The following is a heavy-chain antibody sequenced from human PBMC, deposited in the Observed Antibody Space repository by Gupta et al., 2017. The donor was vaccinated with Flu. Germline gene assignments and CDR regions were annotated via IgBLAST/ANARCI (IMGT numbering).Heavy chain of an antibody. CDR1: GYSSTTYW. V-gene: IGHV5-51*03. CDR2: NFDGDSDT. Sequence: EVQLVRSGAQVQKPGESLKISSQCSGYSSTTYWIGWAGQKPGKGLECMEINFDGDSDTRYNPCFQNQVTISTDTSINTVFLQSGSLKASDTGIYDCATGTSGIGFDHWGQGTLVTVSS. D-gene: IGHD1-7*01. J-gene: IGHJ4*02. CDR3: ATGTSGIGFDH.